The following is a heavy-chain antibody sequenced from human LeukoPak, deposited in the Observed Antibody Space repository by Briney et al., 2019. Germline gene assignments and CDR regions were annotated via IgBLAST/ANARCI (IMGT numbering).Heavy chain of an antibody. Sequence: HPGGSLSLSCVASGFTFSRYWMSWVRQAPGKGLEWVGNIKQDGSEENYVDSVKGRFTISRGNAENSVYLQMNSLRAEDTAVYYCARDWNGRGYDLWLWGQGTQVTVSS. CDR2: IKQDGSEE. J-gene: IGHJ4*02. CDR3: ARDWNGRGYDLWL. D-gene: IGHD5-12*01. V-gene: IGHV3-7*01. CDR1: GFTFSRYW.